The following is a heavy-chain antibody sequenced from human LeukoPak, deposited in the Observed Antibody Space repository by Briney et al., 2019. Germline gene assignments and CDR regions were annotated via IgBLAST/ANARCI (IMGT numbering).Heavy chain of an antibody. D-gene: IGHD3-16*01. J-gene: IGHJ6*02. Sequence: GGSLRLSCAASGFTFSSYWMIWVRQAPGKGLEWVANMNRDGSEKNYVDSIKGRFTISRDNAANSLYLQMNSLRVEDTAVYYCARDGGIIRFGGQDVWGQGTTVIVS. CDR3: ARDGGIIRFGGQDV. CDR2: MNRDGSEK. V-gene: IGHV3-7*01. CDR1: GFTFSSYW.